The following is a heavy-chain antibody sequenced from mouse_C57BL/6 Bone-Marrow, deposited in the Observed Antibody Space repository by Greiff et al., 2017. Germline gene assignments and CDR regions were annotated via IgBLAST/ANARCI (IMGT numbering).Heavy chain of an antibody. J-gene: IGHJ4*01. CDR1: GFTFSSYA. Sequence: EVQGVESGGGLVKPGGSLKLSCAASGFTFSSYAMSWVRPTPEKRLEWVATISDGGRYTYYPDNVKGRFTISRDNAKNNLYLQVSQLKSEDTAMYYCARGYYYGSSYENYAMDYWGQGTSVTVSS. CDR3: ARGYYYGSSYENYAMDY. V-gene: IGHV5-4*01. CDR2: ISDGGRYT. D-gene: IGHD1-1*01.